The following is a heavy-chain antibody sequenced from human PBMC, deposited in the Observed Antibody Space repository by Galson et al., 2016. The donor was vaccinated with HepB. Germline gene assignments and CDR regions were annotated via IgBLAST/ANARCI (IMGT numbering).Heavy chain of an antibody. J-gene: IGHJ4*02. D-gene: IGHD6-6*01. CDR3: ARGGSSSCDY. Sequence: SVKVSCKASGYTFTGYYVHWVRQAPGQGLEWMGWINPNSGGTNYAQKFLGRVTMTRDTSISTVYMEVGSLRSDDTAMYYCARGGSSSCDYWGQGTLVIVSS. CDR2: INPNSGGT. CDR1: GYTFTGYY. V-gene: IGHV1-2*02.